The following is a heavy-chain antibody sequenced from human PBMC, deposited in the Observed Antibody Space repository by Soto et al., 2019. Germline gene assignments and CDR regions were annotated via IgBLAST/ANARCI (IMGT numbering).Heavy chain of an antibody. V-gene: IGHV4-30-4*01. CDR1: GGSISSGDYY. Sequence: PSETLSLTYTVSGGSISSGDYYWSWIRQPPGKGLEWIGYIYYSGSTYYNPSLKSRVTISVDTSKNQFSLKLSSVTAADTAVYYCTRDMLKQPLVGFQDNWFDPWGQGTLVTVSS. D-gene: IGHD3-10*02. CDR3: TRDMLKQPLVGFQDNWFDP. CDR2: IYYSGST. J-gene: IGHJ5*01.